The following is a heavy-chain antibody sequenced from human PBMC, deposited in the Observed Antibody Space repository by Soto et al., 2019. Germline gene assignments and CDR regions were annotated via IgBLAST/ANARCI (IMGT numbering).Heavy chain of an antibody. Sequence: PSETLSLTCAVYGGSFSGYYWSWIRQPPGKGLEWIGEINHSGSTNYNPSLKSRVTISVDTSKNQFSLKLSSVTAADTAVYYCASQPSYQLLLSYYYYGMDVWGQGTTVTVSS. J-gene: IGHJ6*02. CDR2: INHSGST. CDR1: GGSFSGYY. V-gene: IGHV4-34*01. D-gene: IGHD2-2*01. CDR3: ASQPSYQLLLSYYYYGMDV.